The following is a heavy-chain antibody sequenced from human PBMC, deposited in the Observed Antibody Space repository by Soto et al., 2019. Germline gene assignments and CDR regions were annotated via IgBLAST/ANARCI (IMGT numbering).Heavy chain of an antibody. D-gene: IGHD2-2*03. CDR1: GGSISSGGYY. CDR2: IYYSGST. V-gene: IGHV4-61*08. J-gene: IGHJ6*02. Sequence: SETLSLTCTVSGGSISSGGYYWSWIRQHPGKGLEWIGYIYYSGSTNYNPSLKSRVTISVDTSKNQFSLKLSSVTAADTAVYYCARVGYCSSTSCYQDYYGMDVWGQGTTVTVSS. CDR3: ARVGYCSSTSCYQDYYGMDV.